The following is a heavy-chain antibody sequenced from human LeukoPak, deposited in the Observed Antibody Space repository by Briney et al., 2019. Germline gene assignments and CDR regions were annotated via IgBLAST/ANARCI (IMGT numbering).Heavy chain of an antibody. CDR3: ARHSGSYDAFDI. V-gene: IGHV4-59*08. Sequence: SETLSLTCTVSGGSISSYYWSWIRQPPGKGLEWIGYIYYSGSTNYNPPLKSRVTISVDTSKNQFSLRLSSVTAADTAVYYCARHSGSYDAFDIWGQGTMVTVSS. D-gene: IGHD1-26*01. J-gene: IGHJ3*02. CDR2: IYYSGST. CDR1: GGSISSYY.